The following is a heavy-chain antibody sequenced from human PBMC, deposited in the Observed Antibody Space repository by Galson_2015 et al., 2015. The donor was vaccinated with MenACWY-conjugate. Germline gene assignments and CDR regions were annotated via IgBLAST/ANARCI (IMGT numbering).Heavy chain of an antibody. Sequence: SLRLSCAASGFTFSTYWMHWVRQAPGKGLVWVSRINSGGRSTSYADSVKGRFTISRDNAKNTLYLQMNSLRAEDTAVYYCARLGGNYRTTSHFDYWGQGTLVTVSS. CDR1: GFTFSTYW. D-gene: IGHD1-26*01. CDR2: INSGGRST. J-gene: IGHJ4*02. CDR3: ARLGGNYRTTSHFDY. V-gene: IGHV3-74*01.